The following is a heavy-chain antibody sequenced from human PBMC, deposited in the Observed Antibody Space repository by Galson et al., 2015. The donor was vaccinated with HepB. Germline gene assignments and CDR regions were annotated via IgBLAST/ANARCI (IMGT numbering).Heavy chain of an antibody. Sequence: SVKVSCKASGGTFSSYPISWVRQAPGQGLEWMGGIIPIFGTANYAQKFQGRVTLTADESTSTAYMELSSLRSEDTAVYYCARPAYCSVTSCSYSYYYMDVWGKGTTVTVSS. J-gene: IGHJ6*03. D-gene: IGHD2-2*01. CDR1: GGTFSSYP. CDR3: ARPAYCSVTSCSYSYYYMDV. V-gene: IGHV1-69*13. CDR2: IIPIFGTA.